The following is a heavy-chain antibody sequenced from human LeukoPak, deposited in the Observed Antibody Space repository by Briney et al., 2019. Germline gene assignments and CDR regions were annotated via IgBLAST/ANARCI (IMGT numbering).Heavy chain of an antibody. V-gene: IGHV3-21*01. CDR3: ARVSGYCNWFDP. J-gene: IGHJ5*02. CDR2: ITSSSSYI. D-gene: IGHD3-3*01. CDR1: GFTFSIYT. Sequence: GGSLRLSCAVSGFTFSIYTMNWVRQAPGKGLEWVSSITSSSSYIYYVDSVKGRFTISRDNAKNSLYLQMNSLRAEDTAVYYCARVSGYCNWFDPWGQGTLVTVSS.